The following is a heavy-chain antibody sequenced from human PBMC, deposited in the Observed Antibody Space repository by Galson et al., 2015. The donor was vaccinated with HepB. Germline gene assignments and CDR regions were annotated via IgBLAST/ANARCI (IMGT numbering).Heavy chain of an antibody. CDR1: GGSIRSRSYY. CDR3: ATVLAAKDY. D-gene: IGHD2-15*01. J-gene: IGHJ4*02. CDR2: IYYSGST. V-gene: IGHV4-39*07. Sequence: LSLTCTVSGGSIRSRSYYWGWIRQPPGKGLEWIGGIYYSGSTYYNPSLKSRVTISIDTSKNQFSLKLSSVTAADTAVYYCATVLAAKDYWGQGTLVTVSS.